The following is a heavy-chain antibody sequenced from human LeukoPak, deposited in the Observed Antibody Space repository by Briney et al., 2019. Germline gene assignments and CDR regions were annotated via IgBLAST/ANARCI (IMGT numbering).Heavy chain of an antibody. Sequence: PGGSLRLSCAASGFTFSDCYMSWIRQAPGKGLEWVSYISSSSYTNYADSVKGRFTISRDNAKNSLYLQMNSLRAEDTAVYYCARSMATGSSWYVAWFDPWGQGTLVTVSS. CDR2: ISSSSYT. CDR1: GFTFSDCY. D-gene: IGHD6-13*01. V-gene: IGHV3-11*06. J-gene: IGHJ5*02. CDR3: ARSMATGSSWYVAWFDP.